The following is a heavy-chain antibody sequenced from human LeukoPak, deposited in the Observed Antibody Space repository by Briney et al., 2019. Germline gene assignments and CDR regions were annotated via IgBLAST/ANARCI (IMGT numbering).Heavy chain of an antibody. J-gene: IGHJ4*02. CDR3: ARDKYCSDGNCDGGSKFDY. CDR1: GFTFSNYW. Sequence: GGSLRLSCAASGFTFSNYWMSWVRQAPGKGLEWVANIKEDGSEKNYVVSVKGRLTISRDNAKSSVYLQMNSLRAEDTGVYYCARDKYCSDGNCDGGSKFDYWGQGTLVTVSS. CDR2: IKEDGSEK. V-gene: IGHV3-7*01. D-gene: IGHD2-15*01.